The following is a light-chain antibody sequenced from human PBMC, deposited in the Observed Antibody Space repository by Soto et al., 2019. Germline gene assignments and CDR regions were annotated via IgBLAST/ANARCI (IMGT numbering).Light chain of an antibody. CDR1: QSVSSNY. Sequence: ETVLTQSPSTLSLSPGERATLSCRASQSVSSNYLAWYQHIPGQAPRLLIYGASTRATGIPDRFSGSGSGTDFTLTISRLEPEDFAVYYCQQFDRSLPSWTFGQGTKVEIK. CDR2: GAS. J-gene: IGKJ1*01. CDR3: QQFDRSLPSWT. V-gene: IGKV3-20*01.